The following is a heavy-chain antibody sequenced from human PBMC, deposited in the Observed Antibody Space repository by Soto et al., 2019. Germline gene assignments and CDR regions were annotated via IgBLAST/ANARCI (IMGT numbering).Heavy chain of an antibody. D-gene: IGHD5-12*01. Sequence: GASVKVSCKASGFTFTSSAVQWVRQARGQRLEWIGWIVVGSGNTNYAQKFQGRVTITADKSTTTAYMEVSSLRPEDTAMYYCVRDSPIGSAFSGHDDIDSWGQGTLVTVSS. J-gene: IGHJ4*02. CDR1: GFTFTSSA. CDR2: IVVGSGNT. V-gene: IGHV1-58*01. CDR3: VRDSPIGSAFSGHDDIDS.